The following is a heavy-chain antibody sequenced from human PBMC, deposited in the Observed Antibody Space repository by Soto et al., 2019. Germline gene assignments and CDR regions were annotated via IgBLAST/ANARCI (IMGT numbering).Heavy chain of an antibody. CDR3: ARGALESSGYYRLFEH. CDR1: GGSFIGYY. CDR2: INHSGST. Sequence: QVQLQQWGAGLLKPSETLSLTCAVSGGSFIGYYWSWIRQPPGKGLEYIGEINHSGSTNYNPSLKSGVTISLDTSQSLFPLKLSSVTAADTAVYYCARGALESSGYYRLFEHWGQGTLVTVSS. D-gene: IGHD3-22*01. V-gene: IGHV4-34*01. J-gene: IGHJ4*02.